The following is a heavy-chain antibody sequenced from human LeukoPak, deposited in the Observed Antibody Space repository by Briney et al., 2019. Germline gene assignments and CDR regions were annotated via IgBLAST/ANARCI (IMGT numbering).Heavy chain of an antibody. CDR1: GYTFTSHD. CDR3: ARVFARSGEISGSYYYY. V-gene: IGHV1-8*03. Sequence: ASVKVSCKASGYTFTSHDINWVRQATGQGLEWMGWMNPNSGNTGYAQKFQGRVTITRNTSISTAYMELSSLRSEDTAVYYCARVFARSGEISGSYYYYWGQGTLVTVSS. D-gene: IGHD1-26*01. CDR2: MNPNSGNT. J-gene: IGHJ4*02.